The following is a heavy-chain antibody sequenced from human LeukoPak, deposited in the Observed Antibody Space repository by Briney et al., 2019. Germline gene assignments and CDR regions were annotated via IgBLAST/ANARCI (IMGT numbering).Heavy chain of an antibody. CDR2: IYHSGST. V-gene: IGHV4-30-2*01. CDR3: ARASVVAATVNWFDP. J-gene: IGHJ5*02. D-gene: IGHD2-15*01. CDR1: GGSISSGGYS. Sequence: SETLSLTCAVSGGSISSGGYSWSWIRQPPGKGLEWIGYIYHSGSTYYNPSLKSRVTISVDRSKNQFSLKLSSVTAADTAVYYCARASVVAATVNWFDPWGQGTQVTVSS.